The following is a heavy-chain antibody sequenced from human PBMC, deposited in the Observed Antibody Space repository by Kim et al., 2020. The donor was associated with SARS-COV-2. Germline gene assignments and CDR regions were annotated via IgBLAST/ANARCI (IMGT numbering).Heavy chain of an antibody. J-gene: IGHJ4*02. Sequence: SETLSLTCVVYGGSFSGHSWTWIRQFPGRGLEWIGEVNHSGTTNYNPSLRNRVSMSIDTSTNQFSLKLTSLTAADTAVYYCARTRIALGRYFDFWGPGIPVTVSS. CDR2: VNHSGTT. D-gene: IGHD7-27*01. CDR1: GGSFSGHS. V-gene: IGHV4-34*01. CDR3: ARTRIALGRYFDF.